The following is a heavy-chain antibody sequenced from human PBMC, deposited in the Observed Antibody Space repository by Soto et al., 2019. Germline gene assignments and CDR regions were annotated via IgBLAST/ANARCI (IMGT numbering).Heavy chain of an antibody. CDR1: GGSINYGNFY. CDR3: ARPVGPILRFLEEIPPDMDI. Sequence: QVFLQESGPGLVKPSETLSLTCTVSGGSINYGNFYWAWIRQPPGKGLEWIGSIHSSGTSFSSPSLKSRVSVSADTSKNQVFLRLTSVTAADTGVYFCARPVGPILRFLEEIPPDMDIWGKGTSVTVSS. V-gene: IGHV4-39*01. D-gene: IGHD3-3*01. J-gene: IGHJ6*03. CDR2: IHSSGTS.